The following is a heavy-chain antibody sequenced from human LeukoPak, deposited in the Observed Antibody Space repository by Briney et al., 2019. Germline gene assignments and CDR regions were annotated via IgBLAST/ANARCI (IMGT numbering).Heavy chain of an antibody. CDR3: ARAVQTSYYYYYYGMDV. CDR1: GGSLSSGGYY. J-gene: IGHJ6*02. CDR2: INHSGST. Sequence: SQTLSLTCTVSGGSLSSGGYYWSWIRQHPGTGLEWLGEINHSGSTNYNPSLKSRVTISVDTSKNQFSLKLSSVTAADTAVYYCARAVQTSYYYYYYGMDVWGQGTTVTVSS. D-gene: IGHD1-1*01. V-gene: IGHV4-31*03.